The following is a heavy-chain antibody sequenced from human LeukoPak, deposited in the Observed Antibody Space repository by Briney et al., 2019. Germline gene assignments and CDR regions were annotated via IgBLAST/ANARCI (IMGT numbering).Heavy chain of an antibody. J-gene: IGHJ4*02. D-gene: IGHD3-22*01. V-gene: IGHV4-59*01. Sequence: SETLSLTCTVSGGSISSYYWSWIRQPPGKGLEWIGYIYYSGSTNYNPSLKSRVTISVDTSKNQFSLELSSVTAADTAVYYCARGAYYYDSSGFDYWGQGTLVTVSS. CDR3: ARGAYYYDSSGFDY. CDR1: GGSISSYY. CDR2: IYYSGST.